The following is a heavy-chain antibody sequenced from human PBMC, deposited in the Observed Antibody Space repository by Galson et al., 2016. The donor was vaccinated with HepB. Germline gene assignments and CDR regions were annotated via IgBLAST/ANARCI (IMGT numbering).Heavy chain of an antibody. CDR1: GFTFSHYA. D-gene: IGHD5-24*01. J-gene: IGHJ4*02. CDR3: ARDGDAYNFDY. V-gene: IGHV3-7*01. Sequence: SLRLSCAASGFTFSHYAMSWVRQAPGKGLEWVANINQDGSETYYLDSVKGRFTISRDNAKNSLYLQMNSLRAEDTAVYYCARDGDAYNFDYWGQGTLVTVSS. CDR2: INQDGSET.